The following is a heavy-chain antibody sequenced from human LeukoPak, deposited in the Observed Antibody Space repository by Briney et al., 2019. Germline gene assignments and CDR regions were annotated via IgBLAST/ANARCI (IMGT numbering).Heavy chain of an antibody. J-gene: IGHJ5*02. Sequence: GGSLRLSCAASGFTFSSYEMNWVRQAPGKGLEWVSYISSSGSTIYYADSVKGRFTISRDNAKNSLYLQMNSLRAEDTAVYYCARGLGAAAGIFPFDPWGQGTLVTVSS. V-gene: IGHV3-48*03. CDR3: ARGLGAAAGIFPFDP. CDR1: GFTFSSYE. D-gene: IGHD6-13*01. CDR2: ISSSGSTI.